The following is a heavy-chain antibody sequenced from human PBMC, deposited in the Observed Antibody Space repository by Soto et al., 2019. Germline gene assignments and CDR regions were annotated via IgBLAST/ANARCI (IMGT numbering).Heavy chain of an antibody. J-gene: IGHJ6*02. V-gene: IGHV4-59*01. Sequence: SETLSLTCTVSGGSISSYYWSWIRQPPGKGLEWIGYIYYSGSTNYNPSLKSRVTISVDTSKNQFSLKLSSVTAADTAVYYCARDKAALGFCYYRSGLRPDYYYYGLDVWAQGTTVTVSS. CDR1: GGSISSYY. CDR3: ARDKAALGFCYYRSGLRPDYYYYGLDV. CDR2: IYYSGST. D-gene: IGHD2-15*01.